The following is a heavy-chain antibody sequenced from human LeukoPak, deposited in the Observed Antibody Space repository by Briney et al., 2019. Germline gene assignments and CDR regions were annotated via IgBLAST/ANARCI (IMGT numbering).Heavy chain of an antibody. J-gene: IGHJ6*02. CDR2: ISAYNGNT. Sequence: ASVKVSCKASGYTFTSYGISWVRQAPGQGLEWMGWISAYNGNTNYAQKLQGRVTMTTDTSTSTAYMELRSLRSDDTAVYYCARDQIGYYYYYGMDVWGQGTTVTVSS. V-gene: IGHV1-18*01. CDR1: GYTFTSYG. CDR3: ARDQIGYYYYYGMDV. D-gene: IGHD2/OR15-2a*01.